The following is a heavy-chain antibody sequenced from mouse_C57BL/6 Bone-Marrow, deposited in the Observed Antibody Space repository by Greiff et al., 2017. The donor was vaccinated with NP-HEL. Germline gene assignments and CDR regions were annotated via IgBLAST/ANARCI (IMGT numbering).Heavy chain of an antibody. Sequence: DVQLQESGPGLVKPSQSLSLTCSVTGYSITSGYYWNWIRRFPGNKLEWVGSISYDGSNNYSPSLKNRISITRDTSKNQFFLKLNSVTAEDTDTYYCARAYGNDLDYWGQGTTLTVSS. D-gene: IGHD2-10*02. CDR3: ARAYGNDLDY. CDR2: ISYDGSN. V-gene: IGHV3-6*01. J-gene: IGHJ2*01. CDR1: GYSITSGYY.